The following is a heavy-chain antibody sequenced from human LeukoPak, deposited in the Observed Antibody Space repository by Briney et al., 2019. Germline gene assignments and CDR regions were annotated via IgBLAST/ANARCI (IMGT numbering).Heavy chain of an antibody. CDR2: ISGSGGNT. V-gene: IGHV3-23*01. Sequence: GGSLRLSCAASGFTFSSYAMSWFRQAPGKGLEWVSAISGSGGNTYYADSVKGRFTISRDNSKNTLFLQMNSLRAEDTAVYYCARNLGVIVPAAAFDYWGQGTLVTVSS. CDR1: GFTFSSYA. CDR3: ARNLGVIVPAAAFDY. D-gene: IGHD2-2*01. J-gene: IGHJ4*02.